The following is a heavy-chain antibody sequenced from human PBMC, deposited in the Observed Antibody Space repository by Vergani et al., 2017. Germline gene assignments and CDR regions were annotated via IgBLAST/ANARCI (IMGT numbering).Heavy chain of an antibody. Sequence: EVQLVESGGGLVQPGGSLRLSCAASGFTFSSYEMNWVRQAPGKGLEWVSYISSSGSTIYYADSVKGRFTISRDNAKNSLYLQMNSLRAEDTAVYYCAKGGGTYYDFWSGPLDIYYFDYWGQGTLVTVSS. V-gene: IGHV3-48*03. J-gene: IGHJ4*02. CDR2: ISSSGSTI. D-gene: IGHD3-3*01. CDR3: AKGGGTYYDFWSGPLDIYYFDY. CDR1: GFTFSSYE.